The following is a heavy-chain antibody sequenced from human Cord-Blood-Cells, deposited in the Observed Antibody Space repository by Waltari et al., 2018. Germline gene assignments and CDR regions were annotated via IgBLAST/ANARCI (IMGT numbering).Heavy chain of an antibody. J-gene: IGHJ4*02. Sequence: QVQLQESGPGLVKPSETLSLTCTVPGGSISSYSWRWIRQPAGKGLEWIGRIYTSGSTNYNPSLKSRVTMSVDTSKNQFSLKLSSVTAADTAVYYCATNYGSGSYYNDYWGQGTLVTVSS. D-gene: IGHD3-10*01. V-gene: IGHV4-4*07. CDR2: IYTSGST. CDR1: GGSISSYS. CDR3: ATNYGSGSYYNDY.